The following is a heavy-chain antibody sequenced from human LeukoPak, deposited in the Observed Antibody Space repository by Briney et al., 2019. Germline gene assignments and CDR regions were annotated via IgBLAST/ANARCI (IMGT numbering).Heavy chain of an antibody. D-gene: IGHD2-21*02. J-gene: IGHJ4*02. CDR3: AKERCGGNCPLEH. CDR2: ISYDGIKK. V-gene: IGHV3-30*18. Sequence: GRSLRLSCAASGFTFTGYAMHWVRLAPGKGLEWVALISYDGIKKYYADSVKGRFTISRDNSKKTLYLQMNTLRAEDTAVYYCAKERCGGNCPLEHWGQGTLVTLSS. CDR1: GFTFTGYA.